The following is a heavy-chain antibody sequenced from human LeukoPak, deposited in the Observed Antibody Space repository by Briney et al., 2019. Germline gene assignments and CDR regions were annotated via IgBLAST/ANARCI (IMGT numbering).Heavy chain of an antibody. Sequence: GGSLRLSCAASGFTFSSYAINWVRQAPGKGLEWVSAISGSGGNTYYADSVKGRVTISRDNSKNTEYLQMNSLRAEDTAVYYCARAAGDNSANARSDYWGQGTLVTVSS. D-gene: IGHD4-23*01. CDR1: GFTFSSYA. CDR2: ISGSGGNT. CDR3: ARAAGDNSANARSDY. V-gene: IGHV3-23*01. J-gene: IGHJ4*02.